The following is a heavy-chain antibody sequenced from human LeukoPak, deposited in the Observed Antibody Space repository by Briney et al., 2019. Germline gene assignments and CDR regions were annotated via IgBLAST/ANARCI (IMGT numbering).Heavy chain of an antibody. D-gene: IGHD4-11*01. CDR3: ARDVSSNYDWFDP. CDR2: IYTSGST. V-gene: IGHV4-61*02. J-gene: IGHJ5*02. CDR1: GYSISSGYY. Sequence: SETLSLTCAVSGYSISSGYYWAWIRQPAGKGLEWIGRIYTSGSTNYNPSLKSRVTISVDTSKNQFSLKLSSVTAADTAVYYCARDVSSNYDWFDPWGQGTLVTVSS.